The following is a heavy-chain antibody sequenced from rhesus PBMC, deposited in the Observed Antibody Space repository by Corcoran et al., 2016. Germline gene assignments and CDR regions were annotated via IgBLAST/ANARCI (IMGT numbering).Heavy chain of an antibody. D-gene: IGHD6-25*01. J-gene: IGHJ2*01. CDR2: IPGSGANT. V-gene: IGHV4-173*01. CDR1: GGSCSMDH. Sequence: QLQLQESGPGLVKPSETLSLTCPVSGGSCSMDHWAWIRQPPGKGLGGVGRIPGSGANTDYNPSLKSRVTISTDTSRNQFSLGLSSVTAADTAVYYCARRHSGTSYYFDIWGPGTPITISS. CDR3: ARRHSGTSYYFDI.